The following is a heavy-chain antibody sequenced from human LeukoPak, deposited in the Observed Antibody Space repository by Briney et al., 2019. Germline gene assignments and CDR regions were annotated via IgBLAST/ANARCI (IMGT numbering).Heavy chain of an antibody. D-gene: IGHD6-13*01. CDR2: INHSGSA. V-gene: IGHV4-34*01. CDR1: GGSFSNYY. CDR3: AVSSSWSPILNY. J-gene: IGHJ4*02. Sequence: SETLSLTCAVYGGSFSNYYWSWIRQPPGKGLEWIGEINHSGSASYNPSLKSRVTISVDTSKNQFSLKLSSLTAADTAVYYCAVSSSWSPILNYWGQGTLVTVSS.